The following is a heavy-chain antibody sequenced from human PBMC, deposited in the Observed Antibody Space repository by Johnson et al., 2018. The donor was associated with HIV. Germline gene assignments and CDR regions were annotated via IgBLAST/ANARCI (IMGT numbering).Heavy chain of an antibody. D-gene: IGHD3-10*01. Sequence: ESGGGVVQPGRSLRVSCGASGLTFSSYDMHWVRQAPGKGMARVAVITYDGTKKSFADSVKGRFNIPRDHSKNTLNLQRNSLRAEETAVYYCASTGSGSDDAFDIWGQGTMVTVSS. CDR2: ITYDGTKK. V-gene: IGHV3-30*03. CDR1: GLTFSSYD. CDR3: ASTGSGSDDAFDI. J-gene: IGHJ3*02.